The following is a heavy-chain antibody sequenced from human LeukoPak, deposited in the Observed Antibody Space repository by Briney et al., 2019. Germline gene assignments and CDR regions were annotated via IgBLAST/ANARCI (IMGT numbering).Heavy chain of an antibody. CDR2: LSGRGDTI. Sequence: GGSPRLSCATSGFDFPKYAMSLVRPAPGKGPEWGSSLSGRGDTIHYADSVKGRFTISRDNSKNTLYLEMNSLRAEDTALYYCAKSTISVAHYFYSMGVWGQGTTVTVSS. D-gene: IGHD6-19*01. V-gene: IGHV3-23*01. CDR3: AKSTISVAHYFYSMGV. J-gene: IGHJ6*02. CDR1: GFDFPKYA.